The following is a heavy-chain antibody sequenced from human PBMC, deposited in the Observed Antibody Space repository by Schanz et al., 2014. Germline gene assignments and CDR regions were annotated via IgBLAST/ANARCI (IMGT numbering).Heavy chain of an antibody. J-gene: IGHJ3*02. CDR1: GGTFSSYT. CDR2: IIPVLAIA. D-gene: IGHD2-15*01. Sequence: QVQLVQSGAEVKKPGSSVKVSCTASGGTFSSYTISWIRQAPGQGLEWMGRIIPVLAIADYAQNFQDRVRITADKSTSTAYMELSSLRSDDTAVYYCARGGGPEDVFDIWGQGTILTVSS. CDR3: ARGGGPEDVFDI. V-gene: IGHV1-69*02.